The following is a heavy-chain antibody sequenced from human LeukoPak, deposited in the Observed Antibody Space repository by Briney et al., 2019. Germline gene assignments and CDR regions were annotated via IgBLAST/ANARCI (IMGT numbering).Heavy chain of an antibody. V-gene: IGHV4-4*07. CDR1: GGSISSYY. CDR2: IYISGST. J-gene: IGHJ4*01. CDR3: ARDRGTWNDDGFDY. D-gene: IGHD1-1*01. Sequence: SETLSPTCTVSGGSISSYYWSWIRQPAGKGLEWIGRIYISGSTNYNPSLKSRVTMSVDTSKNQFSLKLSSETAADTAVYYCARDRGTWNDDGFDYWGHGTLVTVSS.